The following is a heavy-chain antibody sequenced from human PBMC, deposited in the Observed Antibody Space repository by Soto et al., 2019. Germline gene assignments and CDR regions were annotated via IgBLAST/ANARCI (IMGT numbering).Heavy chain of an antibody. Sequence: PSETLSLTCTVSGGSVSSGSYYWSWIRQPPGKGLEWIGYIYYSGSTNYNPSLKSRVTISVDTSKNQFSLKLSSVTAADTAVYYCASVTRTCISTSCYRYYYGMDVWGPGTTVT. J-gene: IGHJ6*02. D-gene: IGHD2-2*02. CDR1: GGSVSSGSYY. CDR2: IYYSGST. V-gene: IGHV4-61*01. CDR3: ASVTRTCISTSCYRYYYGMDV.